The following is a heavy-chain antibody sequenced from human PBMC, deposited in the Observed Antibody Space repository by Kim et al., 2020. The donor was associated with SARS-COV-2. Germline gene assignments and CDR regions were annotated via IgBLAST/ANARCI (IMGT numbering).Heavy chain of an antibody. V-gene: IGHV3-15*01. J-gene: IGHJ4*02. D-gene: IGHD5-12*01. CDR3: TTDWAWEATNGGGLYFDY. Sequence: KGRFTISRDDSKNTLYLQMNSLKTEDTAVYYCTTDWAWEATNGGGLYFDYWGQGTLVTVSS.